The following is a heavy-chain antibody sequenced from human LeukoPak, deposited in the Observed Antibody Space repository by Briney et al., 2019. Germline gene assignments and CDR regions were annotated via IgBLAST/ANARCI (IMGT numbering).Heavy chain of an antibody. V-gene: IGHV3-20*04. CDR2: ITWNGGST. CDR1: GFTFDDYG. Sequence: GGSLRLSCAASGFTFDDYGMSWVRQAPGKGLEWVSGITWNGGSTNYADSVKGRFTISRDNAKNSLYLQMNSLRVEDTAFYYCAKNLGFSSRPFFDYWGQGTLVTVSS. D-gene: IGHD6-13*01. CDR3: AKNLGFSSRPFFDY. J-gene: IGHJ4*02.